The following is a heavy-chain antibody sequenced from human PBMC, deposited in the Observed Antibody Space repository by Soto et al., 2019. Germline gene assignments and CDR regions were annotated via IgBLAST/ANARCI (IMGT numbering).Heavy chain of an antibody. Sequence: PGGSLRLSCAASGFNCGYYAMFWFRQAPGKGLEWVSTIYAAGGSKYYAGSVKGRFTISRDNSRDTLFLQMDSLRVEDTAMYFCAKDLIRGDGYEDPDYWGQGTLVTAPQ. CDR1: GFNCGYYA. CDR2: IYAAGGSK. CDR3: AKDLIRGDGYEDPDY. D-gene: IGHD3-10*01. J-gene: IGHJ4*02. V-gene: IGHV3-23*01.